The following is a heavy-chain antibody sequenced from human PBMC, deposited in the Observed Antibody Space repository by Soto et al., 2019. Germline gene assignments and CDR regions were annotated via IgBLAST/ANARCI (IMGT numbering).Heavy chain of an antibody. J-gene: IGHJ3*02. CDR1: GFTFSDAW. CDR2: IKGKAVGGTT. Sequence: GSLRLSCAASGFTFSDAWMNWVRQAPGKGLEWVGRIKGKAVGGTTDYTAPVEGRFTISRDDSKKTLYLQMNSLKTEDTAVYYCTTRWGIWGQGTMVTVSS. CDR3: TTRWGI. V-gene: IGHV3-15*05. D-gene: IGHD7-27*01.